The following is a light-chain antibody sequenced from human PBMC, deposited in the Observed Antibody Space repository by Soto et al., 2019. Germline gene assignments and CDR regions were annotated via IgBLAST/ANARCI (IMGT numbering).Light chain of an antibody. Sequence: EIVLTQSPGTLSLSPGERATLSCRASQSVSSSYLAWYQQKPGQAPRLLIYGASFRATGIPDRFSGSGSGTDFTLTISRLEPEVFAVYYCQQYGSSPGTFGQGTKVEIK. J-gene: IGKJ1*01. CDR1: QSVSSSY. CDR3: QQYGSSPGT. V-gene: IGKV3-20*01. CDR2: GAS.